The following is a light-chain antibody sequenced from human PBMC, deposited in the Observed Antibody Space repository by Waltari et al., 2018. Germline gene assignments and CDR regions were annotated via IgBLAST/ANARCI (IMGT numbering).Light chain of an antibody. J-gene: IGLJ3*02. CDR3: SSYTRSNTWV. Sequence: QSVLTQPASVSGSPGQSITISCTGTSSDLGAYNYVSWYQQHPGKAPKLMIYDVSKWPSGVSNRFSGSKSGNTASLTISGLQADDEADYYCSSYTRSNTWVFGGGTKLTVL. CDR2: DVS. CDR1: SSDLGAYNY. V-gene: IGLV2-14*01.